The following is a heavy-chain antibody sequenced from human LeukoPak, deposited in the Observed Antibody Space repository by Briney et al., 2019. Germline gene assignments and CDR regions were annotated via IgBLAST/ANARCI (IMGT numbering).Heavy chain of an antibody. Sequence: GGSLRLSCAASGFTFSSYAMHWVRQAPGKGLEWVAVISYDRSNKYYADSVKGRFTISRDNSKNTLYLQMNSLRAEDTAVYYCARDQYDTWSRRGNFDSWGQGTLVIVSS. D-gene: IGHD3/OR15-3a*01. CDR1: GFTFSSYA. CDR2: ISYDRSNK. V-gene: IGHV3-30-3*01. CDR3: ARDQYDTWSRRGNFDS. J-gene: IGHJ4*02.